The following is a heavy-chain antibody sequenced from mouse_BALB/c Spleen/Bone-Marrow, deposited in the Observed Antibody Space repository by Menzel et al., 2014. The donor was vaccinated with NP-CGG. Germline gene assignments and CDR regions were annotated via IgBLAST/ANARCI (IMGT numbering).Heavy chain of an antibody. CDR3: AREGYDYDWFAD. J-gene: IGHJ3*01. V-gene: IGHV5-9-2*01. Sequence: EVQVVESGGDLVKPGGSLKLSCAASGFTFSSYGMSWVRQTPEKRLEWVATISGGGSYIYYADNVKGRFIISRDNAKNNLYLQVRSLRSEDTALYYCAREGYDYDWFADWGQGTLVTVSA. CDR1: GFTFSSYG. D-gene: IGHD2-4*01. CDR2: ISGGGSYI.